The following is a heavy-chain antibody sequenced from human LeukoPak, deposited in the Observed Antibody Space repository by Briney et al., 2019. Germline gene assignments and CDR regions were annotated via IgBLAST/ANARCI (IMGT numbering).Heavy chain of an antibody. D-gene: IGHD2-8*01. V-gene: IGHV3-43*01. CDR2: IKWDDGST. Sequence: GGSLRLSCAASGFTLHDYNMHWVRQAPGRGLEWVSHIKWDDGSTFYADSVKGRFTISRDNAKNSLYLQMNSLRAEDTAVYYCATVYGYGDYWGQGTLVTVSS. J-gene: IGHJ4*02. CDR3: ATVYGYGDY. CDR1: GFTLHDYN.